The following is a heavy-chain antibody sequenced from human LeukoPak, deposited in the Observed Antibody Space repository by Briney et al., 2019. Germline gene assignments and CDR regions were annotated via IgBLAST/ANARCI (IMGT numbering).Heavy chain of an antibody. CDR1: GFTFTSYA. D-gene: IGHD1-26*01. CDR2: ISGSGTST. V-gene: IGHV3-23*01. J-gene: IGHJ4*02. CDR3: AKRGAEVGVSVAPGDY. Sequence: GGSLRLSCAASGFTFTSYAMTWGRQAPGKGLEWVSGISGSGTSTYYADSVKGRFTISRDNSKNTLYLHMNSLRAEDTAVYYCAKRGAEVGVSVAPGDYWGQGTLVTVSS.